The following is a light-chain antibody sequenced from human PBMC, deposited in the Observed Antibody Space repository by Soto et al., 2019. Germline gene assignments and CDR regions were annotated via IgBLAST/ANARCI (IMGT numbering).Light chain of an antibody. V-gene: IGKV3-20*01. CDR3: QQYMRSVT. CDR1: QSVDTTF. Sequence: EIVLTQSPGSLSLSPGQRATLSCRASQSVDTTFFAWYQKKPGQAPRLLIYGASKRATGIPDRFSGSGSGTECTLSISRLEPEDFAVYYCQQYMRSVTFGQGTKVEIK. J-gene: IGKJ1*01. CDR2: GAS.